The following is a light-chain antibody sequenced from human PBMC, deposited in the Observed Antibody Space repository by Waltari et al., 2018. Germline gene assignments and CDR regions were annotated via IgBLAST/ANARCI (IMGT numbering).Light chain of an antibody. V-gene: IGKV1-5*03. J-gene: IGKJ4*01. Sequence: IQMTQSPSRLSASLGDRVTINCRASVSVSTWVAWYQQKPGKAPKLLIYRASSVEGEVPSRFTGSGYGTEFTLTINNPQPEDFATYFCQQYASTSLTFGGGTEVEI. CDR1: VSVSTW. CDR3: QQYASTSLT. CDR2: RAS.